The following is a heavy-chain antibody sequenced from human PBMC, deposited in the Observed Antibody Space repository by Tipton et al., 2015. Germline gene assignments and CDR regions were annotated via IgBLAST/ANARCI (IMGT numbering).Heavy chain of an antibody. D-gene: IGHD3-22*01. CDR2: VFSSGST. CDR3: AREVWYNDSTGYDY. CDR1: GGSLSTHY. V-gene: IGHV4-59*11. Sequence: GLVKPSETLSLTCTVSGGSLSTHYWSWIRQPPGKGLEWIGYVFSSGSTNYNPSLKSRVTISFEASKNQFSLRLNSVTAADTAVYYCAREVWYNDSTGYDYGGQGTLVTVSS. J-gene: IGHJ4*02.